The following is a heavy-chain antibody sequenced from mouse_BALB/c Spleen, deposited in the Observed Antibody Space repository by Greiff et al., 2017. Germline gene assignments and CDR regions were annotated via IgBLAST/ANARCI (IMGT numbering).Heavy chain of an antibody. J-gene: IGHJ1*01. CDR3: ARAVVAPRYWYFDG. Sequence: EVKLMESGPGLVKPSQTVSLTCTVTGISITTGNYRWSWIRQFPGNKLEWIGYIYYSGTITYNPSLTSRTTITRDTSKNQFFLEMNSLTAEDTATYYCARAVVAPRYWYFDGWGAGTTVTVSS. V-gene: IGHV3-5*02. CDR2: IYYSGTI. D-gene: IGHD1-1*01. CDR1: GISITTGNYR.